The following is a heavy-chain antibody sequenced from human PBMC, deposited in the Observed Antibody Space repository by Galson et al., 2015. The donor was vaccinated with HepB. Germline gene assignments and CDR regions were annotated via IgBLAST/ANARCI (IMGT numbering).Heavy chain of an antibody. CDR2: IKKKGDGGTA. D-gene: IGHD1-1*01. J-gene: IGHJ4*02. CDR3: TTYNYAYLDH. CDR1: GFSFNNAY. Sequence: SLRLSCAASGFSFNNAYMSWVRQAPGKGLEWVGRIKKKGDGGTAEYAAPVKGRFTISRDDSKNTIYLQMNSLQTEDTAVYYCTTYNYAYLDHWGQGTLVTVSS. V-gene: IGHV3-15*01.